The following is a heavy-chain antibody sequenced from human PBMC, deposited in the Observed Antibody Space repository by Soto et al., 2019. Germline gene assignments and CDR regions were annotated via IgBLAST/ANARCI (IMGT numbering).Heavy chain of an antibody. J-gene: IGHJ5*02. D-gene: IGHD2-15*01. CDR2: IYYSGST. CDR3: ARDYSSWFDP. Sequence: QVQLQESGPGLVKPSQTLSLTCTVSGGSISSGGYYWSWIRRHPGKGLEGIGYIYYSGSTDYNPSLKSRVTISVDTSKNQFSLKLSSVTAADTAVYYCARDYSSWFDPWGQGTLVTVSS. V-gene: IGHV4-31*03. CDR1: GGSISSGGYY.